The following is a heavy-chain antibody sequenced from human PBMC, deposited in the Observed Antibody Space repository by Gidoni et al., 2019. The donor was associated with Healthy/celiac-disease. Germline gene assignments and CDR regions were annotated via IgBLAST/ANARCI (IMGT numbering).Heavy chain of an antibody. V-gene: IGHV1-18*01. CDR2: ISAYNGNT. CDR3: ARDGVPPGIAVAGIFDY. J-gene: IGHJ4*02. D-gene: IGHD6-19*01. CDR1: GYTFPSYG. Sequence: QVQLVQSGAEVKKPGASVKVSCKASGYTFPSYGISWVRQAPGQGLEWMGWISAYNGNTNYAQKLQGRVTMTTDTFTSTAYMELRSLRSDDTAVYYCARDGVPPGIAVAGIFDYWGQGTLVTVSS.